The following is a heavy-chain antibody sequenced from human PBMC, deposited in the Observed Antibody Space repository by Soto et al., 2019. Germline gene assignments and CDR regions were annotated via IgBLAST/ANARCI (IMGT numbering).Heavy chain of an antibody. J-gene: IGHJ1*01. CDR1: GFPVSSNY. V-gene: IGHV3-66*01. Sequence: GGSLRLSCAASGFPVSSNYMSWVRQAPGKGLEWVSVIYSGGSTYYADSVKGRFTISRDNSKNTLYLQMNSLRAEDTAVYYCARDGVYCSSTSCYRKYFQHWGQGTLVTVSS. D-gene: IGHD2-2*01. CDR2: IYSGGST. CDR3: ARDGVYCSSTSCYRKYFQH.